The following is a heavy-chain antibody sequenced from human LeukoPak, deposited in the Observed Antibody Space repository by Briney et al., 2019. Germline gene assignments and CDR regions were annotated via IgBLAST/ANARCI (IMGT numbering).Heavy chain of an antibody. CDR3: AREAGIAAAGPWGFYRAFDI. CDR1: GGSISSYY. V-gene: IGHV4-4*07. D-gene: IGHD6-13*01. J-gene: IGHJ3*02. CDR2: IYTSGST. Sequence: PSETQSLICTVSGGSISSYYWSCIRQPAGKGLEWIGRIYTSGSTNYNPSLKSRVAMSVDTSKNQFSLKLSSVTAADTAVYYCAREAGIAAAGPWGFYRAFDIWGQGTMVTVSS.